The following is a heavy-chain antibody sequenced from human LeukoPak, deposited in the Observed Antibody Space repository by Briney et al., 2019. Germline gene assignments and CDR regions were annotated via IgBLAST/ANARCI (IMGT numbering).Heavy chain of an antibody. V-gene: IGHV4-34*01. CDR3: ARTPESRWELRDEYYFDY. Sequence: SETLSLTCAVYGGSFSGYYWSWIRQPPGKGLEWIGEINHSGSTNYNPSLKSRVTISVDTSKNQFSLKLSSVTAADTAVYYCARTPESRWELRDEYYFDYWGQGTLVTVSS. CDR2: INHSGST. D-gene: IGHD1-26*01. CDR1: GGSFSGYY. J-gene: IGHJ4*02.